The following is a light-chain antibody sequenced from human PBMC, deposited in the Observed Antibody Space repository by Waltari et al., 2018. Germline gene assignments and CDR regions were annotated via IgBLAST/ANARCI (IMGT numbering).Light chain of an antibody. CDR1: SNDVGGYNS. J-gene: IGLJ2*01. V-gene: IGLV2-14*01. Sequence: QSALTQPASVSGSPGQSVTIFCTGTSNDVGGYNSVSWYQKHPGQAPRVIIYDASDRPSGVSDRFSGSKSGNTASLTISGLQAEDEADYYCSSQSSNNVVLFGGGTKLTVL. CDR3: SSQSSNNVVL. CDR2: DAS.